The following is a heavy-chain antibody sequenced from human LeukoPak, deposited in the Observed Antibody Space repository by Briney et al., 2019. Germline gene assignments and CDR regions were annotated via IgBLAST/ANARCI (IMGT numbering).Heavy chain of an antibody. D-gene: IGHD5-18*01. CDR2: INPNSGGT. CDR1: GYTFTGYY. CDR3: ARSEIEDTAMGDY. J-gene: IGHJ4*02. V-gene: IGHV1-2*06. Sequence: ASVKVCCKASGYTFTGYYMHWVRQAPGQGLEWMGRINPNSGGTNYAQKLQGRVTMTTDTSTSTAYMELRSLRSDDTAVYYCARSEIEDTAMGDYWGQGTLVTVSS.